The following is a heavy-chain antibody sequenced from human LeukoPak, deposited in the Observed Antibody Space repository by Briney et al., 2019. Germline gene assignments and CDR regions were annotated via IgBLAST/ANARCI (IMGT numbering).Heavy chain of an antibody. CDR2: IHYDGYTT. CDR3: ARDLLTAGPVRGATGGY. CDR1: GFPLSTYG. Sequence: GGSLRLSCVTSGFPLSTYGVHWVRQAPGSGLEWVAYIHYDGYTTNYADSVKGRFTISRENSKNTLYLQMNSLRTEDTAVYYCARDLLTAGPVRGATGGYWGQGTLVTVSS. V-gene: IGHV3-30*02. J-gene: IGHJ4*02. D-gene: IGHD3-10*01.